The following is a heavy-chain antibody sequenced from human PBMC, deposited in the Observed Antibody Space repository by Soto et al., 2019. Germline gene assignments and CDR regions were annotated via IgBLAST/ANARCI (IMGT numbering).Heavy chain of an antibody. J-gene: IGHJ4*02. CDR2: MDDGAKV. D-gene: IGHD2-15*01. V-gene: IGHV4-39*01. CDR3: ALTPTIEVAGPDF. Sequence: PSETLSLTCTVSGGSLGGSSYHWGWIRHPPGKGLEWIGSMDDGAKVYYNPSLRGRVTLFVDTSKNQFSLNLKSVTATDTAVYYCALTPTIEVAGPDFWGQGTLVTVSS. CDR1: GGSLGGSSYH.